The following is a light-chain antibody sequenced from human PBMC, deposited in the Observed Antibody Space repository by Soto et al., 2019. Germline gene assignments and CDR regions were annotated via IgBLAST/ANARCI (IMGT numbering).Light chain of an antibody. CDR3: QQSYSTPCA. V-gene: IGKV1-39*01. J-gene: IGKJ3*01. Sequence: DIQMTQSPSSLSASVGDRVTITCRASQSISSYLNWYQQKPGKAPKLLIYAASSLQSGVPSRFSGSGSATDFTLTISSLQPEYFATYYCQQSYSTPCAFGPGTKVDIK. CDR1: QSISSY. CDR2: AAS.